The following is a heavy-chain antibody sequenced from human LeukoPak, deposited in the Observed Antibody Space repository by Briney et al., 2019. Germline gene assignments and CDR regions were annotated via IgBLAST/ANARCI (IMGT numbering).Heavy chain of an antibody. V-gene: IGHV3-48*02. CDR3: ARDPAHSSGPFDC. CDR1: GFXFSTYS. D-gene: IGHD3-22*01. Sequence: PGGSLRLSCAASGFXFSTYSMNWVRQAPGKGLEWDSYIRSSGSTIYYADSVKGRFTISRDNAKNSLYLQMNSLRDEDTAVYYCARDPAHSSGPFDCWGQGTLVTVSS. CDR2: IRSSGSTI. J-gene: IGHJ4*02.